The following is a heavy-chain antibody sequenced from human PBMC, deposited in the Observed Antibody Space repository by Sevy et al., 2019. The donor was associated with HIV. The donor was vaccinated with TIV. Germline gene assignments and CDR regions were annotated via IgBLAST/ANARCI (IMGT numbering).Heavy chain of an antibody. V-gene: IGHV1-2*02. J-gene: IGHJ6*02. Sequence: ASVKVSCKATEYTFIDYYIHWVRQAPGQGLEWMGWNNQKRGGANYAQSFQGRVTMTRDTYLNTIYMQLTSLRGDDTAVYYCAREEIGYGMDVWGQGTAVTVSS. CDR2: NNQKRGGA. CDR3: AREEIGYGMDV. CDR1: EYTFIDYY.